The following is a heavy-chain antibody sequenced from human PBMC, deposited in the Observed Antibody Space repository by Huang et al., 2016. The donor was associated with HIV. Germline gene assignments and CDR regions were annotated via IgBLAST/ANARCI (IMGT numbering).Heavy chain of an antibody. CDR3: ARGQGGYYYYYMDV. V-gene: IGHV4-34*01. CDR2: INHNESS. Sequence: QVQLQQWGAGLLRPSETLSLTCAVYGGSFSGYYGTWIRQPPGKGREWIVEINHNESSNYNPSLKRRVTISVDTSRNQFSLTLTSVTAADTAVYYCARGQGGYYYYYMDVWGKGTTVTVSS. J-gene: IGHJ6*03. CDR1: GGSFSGYY.